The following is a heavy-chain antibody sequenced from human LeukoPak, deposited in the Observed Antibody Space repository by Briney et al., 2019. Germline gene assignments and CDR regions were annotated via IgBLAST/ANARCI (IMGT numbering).Heavy chain of an antibody. J-gene: IGHJ4*02. D-gene: IGHD3-10*01. CDR2: IYHSGST. CDR3: AREGVITMIRGVNFGY. CDR1: GGSISSGGYY. Sequence: MASQTLSLTCTVSGGSISSGGYYWSWIRQPPGKGLEWIGNIYHSGSTYYDPSLESRVTISVDTSKNQFSLKLSSVTAADTAVYYCAREGVITMIRGVNFGYWGQGTLVTVSS. V-gene: IGHV4-30-2*01.